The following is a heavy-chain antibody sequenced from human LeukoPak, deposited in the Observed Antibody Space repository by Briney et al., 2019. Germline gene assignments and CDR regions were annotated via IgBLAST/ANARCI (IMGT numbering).Heavy chain of an antibody. D-gene: IGHD4-23*01. V-gene: IGHV1-46*01. J-gene: IGHJ4*02. CDR1: GYTFTSYY. CDR2: INPSGGST. Sequence: ASVKVSCKASGYTFTSYYMHWVRQAPGQGLEWMGIINPSGGSTSCAQKFQGRVTMTRDMSTSTVYMDLSSLRSEDTAVYYCARLGLEDGGYGGDQEYWGQGTLVTVSS. CDR3: ARLGLEDGGYGGDQEY.